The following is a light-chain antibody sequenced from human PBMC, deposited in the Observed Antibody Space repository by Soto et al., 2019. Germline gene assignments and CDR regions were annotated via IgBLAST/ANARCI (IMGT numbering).Light chain of an antibody. CDR3: QSYDSSLSGVV. CDR2: GNS. CDR1: SSNIGAGYD. Sequence: QSLLTQPPSVSGAPGQRVTISCTGSSSNIGAGYDVHWYQQLPGTAPKLLIYGNSNRPSGVPDRFSGPKSGTSASLAITGLQAEDEADYYCQSYDSSLSGVVFGGGTKLTVL. J-gene: IGLJ2*01. V-gene: IGLV1-40*01.